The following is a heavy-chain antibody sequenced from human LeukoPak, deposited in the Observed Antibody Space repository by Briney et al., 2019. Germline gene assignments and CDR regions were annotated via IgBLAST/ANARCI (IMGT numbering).Heavy chain of an antibody. Sequence: PGRSLRLSCAASGFTFSSYAMHWVRQAPGKGLEWVAVISYDGSNKYYADSVKGRFTISRDNSKNTLYLQINSLRAEDTAVYYCARGYFDWLSPPRDYWGQGTLVTVSS. CDR3: ARGYFDWLSPPRDY. J-gene: IGHJ4*02. V-gene: IGHV3-30*04. CDR2: ISYDGSNK. D-gene: IGHD3-9*01. CDR1: GFTFSSYA.